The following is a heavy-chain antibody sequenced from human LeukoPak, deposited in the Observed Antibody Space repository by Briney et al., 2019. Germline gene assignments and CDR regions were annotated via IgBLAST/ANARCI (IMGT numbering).Heavy chain of an antibody. Sequence: GGSLRLSCAASGFSFNSFEMSWVRQAPGKGLEWVSYISSSGSTIYYADSVKGRFTISRDNAKNSLYLQMNSLRAEDTAVYYCARGWYNSGYYCDYWGQGTLVSVSS. D-gene: IGHD6-19*01. CDR3: ARGWYNSGYYCDY. V-gene: IGHV3-48*03. CDR2: ISSSGSTI. J-gene: IGHJ4*02. CDR1: GFSFNSFE.